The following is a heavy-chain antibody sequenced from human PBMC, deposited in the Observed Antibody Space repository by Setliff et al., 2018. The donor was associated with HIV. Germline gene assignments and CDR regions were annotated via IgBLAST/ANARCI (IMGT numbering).Heavy chain of an antibody. CDR2: INSDGSST. CDR3: AREDVTTSGLDI. CDR1: GFTFSSHW. V-gene: IGHV3-74*01. Sequence: AGGSLRLSCAVSGFTFSSHWMHWVRQAPGKGLVWVSRINSDGSSTAYADSVKGRFTISRDNAKSTLYLQMNSLRVEDTSVYYCAREDVTTSGLDIWGQGTMVTVSS. D-gene: IGHD4-17*01. J-gene: IGHJ3*02.